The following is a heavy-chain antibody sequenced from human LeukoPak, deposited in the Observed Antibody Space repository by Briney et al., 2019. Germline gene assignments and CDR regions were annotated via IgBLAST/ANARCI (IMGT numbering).Heavy chain of an antibody. CDR1: GDSISSDY. Sequence: SETLSLTCAVSGDSISSDYWSWIRQPPGKGLEWIGYIYYSGSTNYNPSLKSRVTISVDTSKNQFSLKLSSVTAADTAVYYCARVGSLYDSSGYFDYWGQGTLVTVSS. D-gene: IGHD3-22*01. J-gene: IGHJ4*02. CDR2: IYYSGST. CDR3: ARVGSLYDSSGYFDY. V-gene: IGHV4-59*01.